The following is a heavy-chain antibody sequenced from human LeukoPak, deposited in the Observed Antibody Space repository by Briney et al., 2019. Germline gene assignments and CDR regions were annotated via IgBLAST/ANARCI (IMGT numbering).Heavy chain of an antibody. CDR3: ARGTMDPYLYYYYGMDV. CDR2: ITGSGGRT. Sequence: GGSLRLSCAASGLTFRNHAMSWVRQAPGKGLEWVSGITGSGGRTYHAESVKGRLTISRDNSKNTLYLQMNSLRAEDTAVYYCARGTMDPYLYYYYGMDVWGQGTTVTVSS. J-gene: IGHJ6*02. V-gene: IGHV3-23*01. D-gene: IGHD4/OR15-4a*01. CDR1: GLTFRNHA.